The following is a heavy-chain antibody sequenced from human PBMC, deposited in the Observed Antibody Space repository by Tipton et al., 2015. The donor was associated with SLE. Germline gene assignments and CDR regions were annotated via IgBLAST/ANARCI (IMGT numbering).Heavy chain of an antibody. D-gene: IGHD2-15*01. V-gene: IGHV4-34*01. CDR1: GGSFSTYY. Sequence: TLSLTYAVYGGSFSTYYWSWIRQPPGKGLEWIGEINHSGSTNYNPSLKSRVTISVDTSKNQFSLKLSSVTAADTAVYYCARGTDIVVVNYWSQGTLVTVSS. J-gene: IGHJ4*02. CDR3: ARGTDIVVVNY. CDR2: INHSGST.